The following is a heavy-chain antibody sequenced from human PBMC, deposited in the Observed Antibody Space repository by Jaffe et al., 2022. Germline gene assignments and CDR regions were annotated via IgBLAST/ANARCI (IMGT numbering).Heavy chain of an antibody. D-gene: IGHD1-26*01. Sequence: EVQLVESGGGLVQPGGSLRLSCAASGFTFSSYEMNWVRQAPGKGLEWVSYISSSGSTIYYADSVKGRFTISRDNAKNSLYLQMNSLRAEDTAVYYCARPPAGGSYYEYYFDYWGQGTLVTVSS. V-gene: IGHV3-48*03. CDR3: ARPPAGGSYYEYYFDY. J-gene: IGHJ4*02. CDR1: GFTFSSYE. CDR2: ISSSGSTI.